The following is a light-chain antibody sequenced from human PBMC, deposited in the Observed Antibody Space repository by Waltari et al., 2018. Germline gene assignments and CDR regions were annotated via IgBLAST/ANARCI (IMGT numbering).Light chain of an antibody. CDR2: GAS. Sequence: EIVLTQSPGTLSLSPGERATLSCRASQSVSSIYLAWYQQQPGQAPRLLIYGASGRATGIPDRFSGSGSGTDFTLTISRLEPEDFAVYYCQQFGNSQWTFGQGTKVEIK. CDR1: QSVSSIY. J-gene: IGKJ1*01. CDR3: QQFGNSQWT. V-gene: IGKV3-20*01.